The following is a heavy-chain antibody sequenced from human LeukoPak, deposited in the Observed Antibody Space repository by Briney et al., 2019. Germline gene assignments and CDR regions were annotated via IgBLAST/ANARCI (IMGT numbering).Heavy chain of an antibody. D-gene: IGHD5-12*01. CDR3: ARTGSGYDLFYDTKYYFDY. Sequence: GGSLRLSCAASGFTFSSYSMNWVRQAPGKGLEWVSSISSSSSYIYYADSVKGRFTISRDNAKNSLYLQMNSLRAEDTAVYYCARTGSGYDLFYDTKYYFDYWGQGTLVTVSS. CDR2: ISSSSSYI. CDR1: GFTFSSYS. J-gene: IGHJ4*02. V-gene: IGHV3-21*01.